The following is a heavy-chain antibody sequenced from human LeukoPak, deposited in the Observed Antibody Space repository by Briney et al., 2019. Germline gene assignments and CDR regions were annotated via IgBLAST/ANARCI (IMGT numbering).Heavy chain of an antibody. CDR3: ARAYSGTYGLGYYYMDV. J-gene: IGHJ6*03. CDR2: ISSSSSYI. D-gene: IGHD1-26*01. V-gene: IGHV3-21*01. Sequence: PGGSLRLSCAASGFTLSPYSMNWVRQAPGKGLEWVSSISSSSSYIYYADSAKGRFTISRDNAKNSLYLQMNSLRVEDTALYYCARAYSGTYGLGYYYMDVWGKGTTVTISS. CDR1: GFTLSPYS.